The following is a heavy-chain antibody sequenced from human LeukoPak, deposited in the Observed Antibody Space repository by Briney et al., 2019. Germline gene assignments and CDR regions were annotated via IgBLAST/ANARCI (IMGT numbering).Heavy chain of an antibody. V-gene: IGHV3-23*01. CDR2: ISSSGDNA. CDR3: AKDVRVGGGGMDV. CDR1: GFTFSNYA. Sequence: QPGGSLRLSCAASGFTFSNYAMNWVRQAPGKGLEWVSLISSSGDNAYYADSVRGQFTISRGKSKNTVSLQMNSLRGEDTAVYYCAKDVRVGGGGMDVWGQGTPVTVSS. D-gene: IGHD1-26*01. J-gene: IGHJ6*02.